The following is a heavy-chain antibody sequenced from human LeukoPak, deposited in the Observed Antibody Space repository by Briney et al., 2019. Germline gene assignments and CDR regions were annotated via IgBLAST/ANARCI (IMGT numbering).Heavy chain of an antibody. V-gene: IGHV1-18*01. CDR1: GYTFRSFG. J-gene: IGHJ4*02. CDR3: ARQGYGGHSRGAADY. CDR2: ISANNGNR. Sequence: ASVKVSCKASGYTFRSFGISWVRQAPGQGLEWMGWISANNGNRNYALKLQDRVSMTTDTSTSTAYMELRSLRSDDTAVYYCARQGYGGHSRGAADYWGQGTLVTVSS. D-gene: IGHD4-23*01.